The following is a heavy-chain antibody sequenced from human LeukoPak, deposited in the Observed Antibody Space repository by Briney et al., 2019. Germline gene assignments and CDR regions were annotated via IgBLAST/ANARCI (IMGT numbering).Heavy chain of an antibody. D-gene: IGHD6-19*01. J-gene: IGHJ4*02. CDR3: ATTEHWLPQGVDY. Sequence: GGSLRLSCAASGITFSTYWMSWVRQAPGKGLEWLANIKQDGSEKYYLDSVKGRFTISRDNAKNSLYLQMNSLRPEDTAVYYCATTEHWLPQGVDYWGQGTLVTVPS. CDR1: GITFSTYW. CDR2: IKQDGSEK. V-gene: IGHV3-7*01.